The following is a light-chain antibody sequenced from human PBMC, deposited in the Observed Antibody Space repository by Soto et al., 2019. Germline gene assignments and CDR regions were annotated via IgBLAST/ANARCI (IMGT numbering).Light chain of an antibody. CDR1: QDISNH. CDR3: QHYNSYSEA. CDR2: AAS. V-gene: IGKV1-16*01. Sequence: DIQMTQSPSSLSASVGDSVTITFQASQDISNHLAWYRQKPGKAPELLIYAASTLQSGVPSRFSGSGSGTDFTLTINSLQPDDFATYYCQHYNSYSEAFGQGTKVDIK. J-gene: IGKJ1*01.